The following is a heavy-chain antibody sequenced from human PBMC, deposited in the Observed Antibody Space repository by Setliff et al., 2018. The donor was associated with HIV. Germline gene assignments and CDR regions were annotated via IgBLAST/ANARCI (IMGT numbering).Heavy chain of an antibody. CDR1: GDKFGSFV. CDR2: VYASTGHT. J-gene: IGHJ6*03. CDR3: ARGIDILVKMGIYYHYMDV. Sequence: ASVKVSCKTSGDKFGSFVINWVRQASGQGLEWVGWVYASTGHTAYARKFEGRVTMTWDPSTGIGYMELNSLRAADTAVYYCARGIDILVKMGIYYHYMDVWGKGTTVTVSS. V-gene: IGHV1-8*01. D-gene: IGHD2-15*01.